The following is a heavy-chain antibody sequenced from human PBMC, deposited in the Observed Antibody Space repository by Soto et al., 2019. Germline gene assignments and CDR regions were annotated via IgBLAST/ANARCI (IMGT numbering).Heavy chain of an antibody. J-gene: IGHJ4*02. Sequence: GASVKVSCKASGYSFTMFGISWVRQAPGQGLEWMGWISSYNGNTNYAQNLQGRVTMTTDTSTTTATLELRNLKSDDTAVYYCARDHFLVHSTSSFDYWGQGTLVTVS. V-gene: IGHV1-18*01. CDR3: ARDHFLVHSTSSFDY. CDR1: GYSFTMFG. CDR2: ISSYNGNT. D-gene: IGHD2-2*01.